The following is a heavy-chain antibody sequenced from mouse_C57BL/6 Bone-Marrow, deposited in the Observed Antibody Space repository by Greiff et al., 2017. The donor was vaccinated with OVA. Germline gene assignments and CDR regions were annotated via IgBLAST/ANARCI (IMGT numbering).Heavy chain of an antibody. V-gene: IGHV5-4*01. CDR3: ARSPYDYDRFAY. CDR1: GFTFSSYA. D-gene: IGHD2-4*01. CDR2: ISDGGSYT. J-gene: IGHJ3*01. Sequence: EVQRVESGGGLVKPGGSLKLSCAASGFTFSSYAMSWVRQTPEKRLEWVATISDGGSYTYYPDNVKGRFTISRDNAKNNLYLQMSHLKSEDTAMYYCARSPYDYDRFAYWGQGTLVTVSA.